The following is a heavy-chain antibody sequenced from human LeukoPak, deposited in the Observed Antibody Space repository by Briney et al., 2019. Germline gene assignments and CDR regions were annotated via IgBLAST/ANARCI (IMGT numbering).Heavy chain of an antibody. J-gene: IGHJ3*01. Sequence: SETLSLTCTVSGYSISSSSYYWGWIRQPPGKGLEWIGSIYYSGSTYYNPSLKSRVTISVDTSKNQFSLKLSSVTAADTAVYYCARISSSNWYNERGAFDVWGQGTMVTVSS. V-gene: IGHV4-39*01. CDR1: GYSISSSSYY. CDR3: ARISSSNWYNERGAFDV. D-gene: IGHD6-13*01. CDR2: IYYSGST.